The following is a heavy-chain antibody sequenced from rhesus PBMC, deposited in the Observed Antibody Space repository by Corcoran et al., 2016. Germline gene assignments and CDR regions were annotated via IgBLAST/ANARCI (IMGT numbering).Heavy chain of an antibody. CDR3: ARGVGY. Sequence: QVTLKESGPALVKPTQTLPLTCTFSGFSLSTSGMGVGWIRQPPGKALEWLASIYWDYDKYYSTSLKSRLTISKDTSKNQVVLTMTNMDPVDTATYYCARGVGYWGQGVLVTVSS. V-gene: IGHV2S1*01. J-gene: IGHJ4*01. CDR1: GFSLSTSGMG. CDR2: IYWDYDK.